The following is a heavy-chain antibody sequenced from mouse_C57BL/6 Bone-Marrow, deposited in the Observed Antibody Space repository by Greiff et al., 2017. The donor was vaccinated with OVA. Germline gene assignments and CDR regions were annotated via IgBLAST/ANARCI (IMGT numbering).Heavy chain of an antibody. CDR2: ISSGSSTI. Sequence: DVMLVESGGGLVKPGGSLKLSCAASGFTFSDYGMHWVRQAPEKGLEWVAYISSGSSTIYYADTVKGRFTISRDNAKNTLFLQMTSLRSEDTAMYYCAIIYYYGPFDYWGQGTTLTVSS. D-gene: IGHD1-1*01. V-gene: IGHV5-17*01. CDR3: AIIYYYGPFDY. CDR1: GFTFSDYG. J-gene: IGHJ2*01.